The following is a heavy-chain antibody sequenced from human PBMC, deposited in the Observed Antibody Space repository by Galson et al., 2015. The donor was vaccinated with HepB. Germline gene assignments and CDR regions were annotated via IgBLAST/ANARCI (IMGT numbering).Heavy chain of an antibody. CDR1: GGSIRSYY. V-gene: IGHV4-59*01. J-gene: IGHJ5*02. Sequence: LSLTCTVSGGSIRSYYWSWIRQPPGKGLEWIGYIYYSGRSNYNPSLKSRVTISVDTTKNQFSLKLSSVTAADTAVYYCARDLSDYGDYIHTGWFDPWGQGTLVTVSS. CDR2: IYYSGRS. D-gene: IGHD4-17*01. CDR3: ARDLSDYGDYIHTGWFDP.